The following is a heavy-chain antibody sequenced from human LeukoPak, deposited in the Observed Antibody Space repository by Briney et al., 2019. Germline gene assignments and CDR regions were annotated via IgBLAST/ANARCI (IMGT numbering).Heavy chain of an antibody. CDR2: IFPGDSDT. V-gene: IGHV5-51*01. CDR1: GYSFTSYW. J-gene: IGHJ4*02. D-gene: IGHD1-26*01. CDR3: ARSPIVGAVYYDY. Sequence: GESLKTSSKGSGYSFTSYWIGWVRQLPGEGLEWMTIIFPGDSDTRYSPSFQGQVTISADKSISTAYLQWSSLKASDTAMYYCARSPIVGAVYYDYWGQGTLVTVSS.